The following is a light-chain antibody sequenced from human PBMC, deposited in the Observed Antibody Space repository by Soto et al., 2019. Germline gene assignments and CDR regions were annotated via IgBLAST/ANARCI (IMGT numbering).Light chain of an antibody. CDR2: AAS. J-gene: IGKJ3*01. CDR3: QVYNSAPPVT. Sequence: DIQMTQSPSSLSASVGDRVTITCRASQGISNFLAWYQQKPGKAPKVLIYAASTLQSGVPSRFSGSGSGTDFTFTISSLQPEDVATYYCQVYNSAPPVTFGPGTKVDIK. V-gene: IGKV1-27*01. CDR1: QGISNF.